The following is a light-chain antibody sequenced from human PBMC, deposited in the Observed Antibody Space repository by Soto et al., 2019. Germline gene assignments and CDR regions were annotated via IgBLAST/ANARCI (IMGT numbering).Light chain of an antibody. CDR3: SSYAGSNKSV. CDR2: EVS. J-gene: IGLJ1*01. Sequence: ALTQPASVSGSPGQSITISCTGTSSDVAGYNYVSWYQQHSGKAPKLMIYEVSHRPPGVSNRFSGSKSGNTASLTVPGLQPEDEADYYCSSYAGSNKSVFGTGTKVTVL. V-gene: IGLV2-14*01. CDR1: SSDVAGYNY.